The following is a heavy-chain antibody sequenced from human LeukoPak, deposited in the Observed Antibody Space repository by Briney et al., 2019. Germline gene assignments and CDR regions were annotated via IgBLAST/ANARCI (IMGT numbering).Heavy chain of an antibody. J-gene: IGHJ6*03. V-gene: IGHV3-49*03. CDR1: VFTFGDYA. Sequence: GGSLRLSCTASVFTFGDYAMSWFREAPGKGREWVGVVRSTSYGGATDYAASVKGRFTISIDDPRSIAYLLMNSLKTEETAVYYCTRLRQDCSRNSCYYYFYYSYMDVWGKGTTATVSS. CDR3: TRLRQDCSRNSCYYYFYYSYMDV. D-gene: IGHD2-2*01. CDR2: VRSTSYGGAT.